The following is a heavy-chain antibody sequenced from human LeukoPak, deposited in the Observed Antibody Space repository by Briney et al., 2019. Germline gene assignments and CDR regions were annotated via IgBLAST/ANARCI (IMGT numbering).Heavy chain of an antibody. Sequence: QSGGSLRLSCSAPGFTFSSYTMHWVRQAPAKGLEWVAVIWYDGSNKYYADSVKGRFTISRDNSKNTLYLQMNSLRAEDTAVYYCARSGSLGAAPDPFDYWGQGTLVTVSS. V-gene: IGHV3-33*08. CDR2: IWYDGSNK. J-gene: IGHJ4*02. CDR3: ARSGSLGAAPDPFDY. D-gene: IGHD6-6*01. CDR1: GFTFSSYT.